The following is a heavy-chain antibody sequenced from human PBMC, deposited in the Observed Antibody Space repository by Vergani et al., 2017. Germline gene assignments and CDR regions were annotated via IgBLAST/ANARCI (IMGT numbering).Heavy chain of an antibody. J-gene: IGHJ6*03. CDR1: GYTLTPYY. CDR2: INPNSGGT. D-gene: IGHD6-13*01. CDR3: ARRYSSSWYLPPYYYYYMDV. V-gene: IGHV1-2*02. Sequence: QVQLVQSGAEVKKPGASVKVSCKASGYTLTPYYMHWVRQAPGQGLEWMGWINPNSGGTKYAQKFQGRGTMTRDTSISTAYMELSRLSSDDTAVYYCARRYSSSWYLPPYYYYYMDVWGKGTTVTVSS.